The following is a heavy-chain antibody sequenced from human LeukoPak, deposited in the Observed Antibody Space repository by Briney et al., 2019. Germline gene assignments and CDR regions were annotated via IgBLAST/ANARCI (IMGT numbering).Heavy chain of an antibody. Sequence: GGSLRLSCAASGFTFSSYSMNWVRQAPGKGLEWLSYISSSSSNMYYADSVKGRFTISRDNAENSLYLQMSSLGDDDTAVYYCASLSSSDWYGDYWGQGTLVTVSS. V-gene: IGHV3-48*02. CDR2: ISSSSSNM. D-gene: IGHD6-19*01. CDR1: GFTFSSYS. CDR3: ASLSSSDWYGDY. J-gene: IGHJ4*02.